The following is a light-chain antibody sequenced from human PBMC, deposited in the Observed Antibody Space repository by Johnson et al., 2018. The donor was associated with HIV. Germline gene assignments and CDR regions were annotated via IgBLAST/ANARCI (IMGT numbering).Light chain of an antibody. J-gene: IGLJ1*01. V-gene: IGLV1-51*02. CDR3: GTWDSSLSAGV. CDR2: ENN. Sequence: QPVLTQPPSVSAAPGQKVTISCSGSSSNIGNNYVSWYQQLPGTAPKLLIYENNKRPSGIPDRFAGSKSGTSATLGNTGLQTGDEADYYCGTWDSSLSAGVFGTGTKVTVL. CDR1: SSNIGNNY.